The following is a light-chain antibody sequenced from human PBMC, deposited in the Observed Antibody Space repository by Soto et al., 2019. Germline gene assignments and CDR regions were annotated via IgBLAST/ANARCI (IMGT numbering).Light chain of an antibody. Sequence: EIVLTQSPGTLSLSPGESATVSCTASQRLTTTYVAWYQQRPGQAPRLLIYDASSRATGIPGRFSGSGSGTDFTLSISRLEPEDFAVDYCQHYGGSPGTFGQGTKVEIK. J-gene: IGKJ1*01. CDR3: QHYGGSPGT. CDR2: DAS. CDR1: QRLTTTY. V-gene: IGKV3-20*01.